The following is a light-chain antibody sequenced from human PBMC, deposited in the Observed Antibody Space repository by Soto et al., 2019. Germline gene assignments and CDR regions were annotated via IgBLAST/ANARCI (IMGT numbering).Light chain of an antibody. CDR1: SSDVGGYNY. CDR3: SSYGGSYTVV. CDR2: DVS. Sequence: QSALTQPRSVSGSPGQSVTISCTGTSSDVGGYNYVSWYQQHPGKAPKLMIYDVSKRPSGVPDRFSGSKSGNTASLTISGLQAEDEADYYCSSYGGSYTVVFGGGTKVTVL. J-gene: IGLJ2*01. V-gene: IGLV2-11*01.